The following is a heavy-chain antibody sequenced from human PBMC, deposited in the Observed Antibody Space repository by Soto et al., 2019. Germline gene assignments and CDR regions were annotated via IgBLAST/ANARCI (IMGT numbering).Heavy chain of an antibody. CDR1: GGSISSGDYY. Sequence: QVQLQESGPGLVKPSQTLSLTCTVSGGSISSGDYYWSWIRHHPGKGLEWIGYIYSSGSTYYNPSHRSRDTISAGTSKNQFSLRLSSVTAANTAVYYCVRDYDYDTSRNDDFDIWGQGTMVTVSS. CDR2: IYSSGST. D-gene: IGHD3-22*01. V-gene: IGHV4-31*03. CDR3: VRDYDYDTSRNDDFDI. J-gene: IGHJ3*02.